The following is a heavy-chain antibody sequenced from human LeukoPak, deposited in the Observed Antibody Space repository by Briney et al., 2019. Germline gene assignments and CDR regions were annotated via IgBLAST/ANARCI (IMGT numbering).Heavy chain of an antibody. CDR1: GYTFTSYG. CDR3: ARQYSSSWYYYYYYMDV. Sequence: GASVKVSCKASGYTFTSYGISWVRQAPGQGLEWMGWISAYTGNTNYAQKLQGRVTMTTDTSTSTAYMELRSLRSDDTAVYYCARQYSSSWYYYYYYMDVWGKGTTVTVSS. D-gene: IGHD6-13*01. CDR2: ISAYTGNT. V-gene: IGHV1-18*01. J-gene: IGHJ6*03.